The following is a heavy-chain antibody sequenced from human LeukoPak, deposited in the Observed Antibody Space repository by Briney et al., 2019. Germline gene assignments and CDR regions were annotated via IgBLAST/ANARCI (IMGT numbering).Heavy chain of an antibody. Sequence: PSETLSLTCTVSGGSISSYYWSWIRQPPGKGLEWIGYIYYSGSTNYNPSLKSRVTISVDTSKNQFSQKLSSVTAADTAVYYCARARSMVRGVISHFDYWGQGTLVTVSS. CDR3: ARARSMVRGVISHFDY. V-gene: IGHV4-59*08. CDR1: GGSISSYY. J-gene: IGHJ4*02. CDR2: IYYSGST. D-gene: IGHD3-10*01.